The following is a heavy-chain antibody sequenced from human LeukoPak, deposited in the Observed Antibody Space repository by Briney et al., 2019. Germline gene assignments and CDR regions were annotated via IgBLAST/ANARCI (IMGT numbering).Heavy chain of an antibody. D-gene: IGHD3-10*01. CDR2: TYYRSKWYN. J-gene: IGHJ6*03. Sequence: SQTLSLTCAISGDSVSSNSAAWNWIRQSPSRGLEWLGRTYYRSKWYNDYAVSVKSRITINPDTSKNQFSLQLNSVTPEDTAVSFCAREPTVSGSYYGYYYMDVWGKGTTVTVSS. V-gene: IGHV6-1*01. CDR3: AREPTVSGSYYGYYYMDV. CDR1: GDSVSSNSAA.